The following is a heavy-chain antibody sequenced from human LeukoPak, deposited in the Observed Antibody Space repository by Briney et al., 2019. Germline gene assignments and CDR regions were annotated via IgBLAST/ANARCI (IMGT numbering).Heavy chain of an antibody. CDR3: ARGPHDRWGPTDY. J-gene: IGHJ4*02. CDR2: IYSGGSK. Sequence: PGGSLRLSCAASGFTASSNYMSWVRHAPRKGLEWVSLIYSGGSKFYADSVKGRFTISRDNSKNTVHLQMNSLRAEDTAVYYCARGPHDRWGPTDYWGQGTLVTVSS. D-gene: IGHD3-9*01. CDR1: GFTASSNY. V-gene: IGHV3-66*01.